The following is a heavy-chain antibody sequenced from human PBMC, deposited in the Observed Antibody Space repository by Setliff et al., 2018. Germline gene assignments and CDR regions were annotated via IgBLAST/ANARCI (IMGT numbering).Heavy chain of an antibody. J-gene: IGHJ4*02. D-gene: IGHD2-21*02. CDR1: GYTFTNYA. Sequence: GASVKVSCKASGYTFTNYAIHWVRQAPGQRPEWMGWINTGNANTKYSQKFQGRVTITRDASASTAYMELNSLRVEDTAIYYCARDAGGDYDNWGQGTLVTVSS. CDR3: ARDAGGDYDN. CDR2: INTGNANT. V-gene: IGHV1-3*04.